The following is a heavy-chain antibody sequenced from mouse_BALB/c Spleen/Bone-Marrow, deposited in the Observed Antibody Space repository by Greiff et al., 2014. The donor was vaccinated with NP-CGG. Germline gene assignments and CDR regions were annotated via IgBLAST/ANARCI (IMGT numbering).Heavy chain of an antibody. CDR2: ILAGGST. CDR1: GFSLTSYG. V-gene: IGHV2-9*02. CDR3: ARITTATGAMDY. D-gene: IGHD1-2*01. Sequence: QVQLKESGPGLVAPSQSLSITCTVSGFSLTSYGVYWVRQPQGKGLEWLGVILAGGSTNYNAALMSRLSISKDNSKSQVFLKMNSLQTDDTAIYYCARITTATGAMDYWGQGTSLTVSS. J-gene: IGHJ4*01.